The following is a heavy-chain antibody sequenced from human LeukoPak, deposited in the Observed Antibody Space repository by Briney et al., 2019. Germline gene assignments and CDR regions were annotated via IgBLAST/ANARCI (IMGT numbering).Heavy chain of an antibody. V-gene: IGHV3-21*01. Sequence: GGSLRLSCAASGFTFSSYSMNWVRQAPGKGLEWVSSISSSSSYIYYADSVKGRFTISRDNAKNSLYLQMNSLRAEDTAVYYCARGLDSSGWPHPGNELDYWGQGTLVTVSS. CDR1: GFTFSSYS. CDR2: ISSSSSYI. J-gene: IGHJ4*02. D-gene: IGHD6-19*01. CDR3: ARGLDSSGWPHPGNELDY.